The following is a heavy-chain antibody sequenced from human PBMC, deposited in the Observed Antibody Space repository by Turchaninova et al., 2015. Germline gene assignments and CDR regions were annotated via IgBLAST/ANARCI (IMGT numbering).Heavy chain of an antibody. J-gene: IGHJ3*02. D-gene: IGHD6-19*01. CDR2: IYYSGST. CDR3: ARDSSVAGPSDAFDI. CDR1: GCSISTNNYY. Sequence: QLQLQASGPGLVKPSETLSLTCTVSGCSISTNNYYWGWIRQPPGKGLEWSGSIYYSGSTYYNPSLKSRVTISVDTSKNQFSLKLSSVTAADTAVYYCARDSSVAGPSDAFDIWGQGTMVTVSS. V-gene: IGHV4-39*07.